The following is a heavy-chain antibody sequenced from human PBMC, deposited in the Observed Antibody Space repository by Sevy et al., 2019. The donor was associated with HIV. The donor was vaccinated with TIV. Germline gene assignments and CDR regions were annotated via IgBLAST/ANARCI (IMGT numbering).Heavy chain of an antibody. Sequence: GGSLRLSCAASGFTFSDYYMSWNRQAPGKGLEWVSYISSSGSTIYYAYSVKGRFTMSRDNAKNSLYLQMNSLRAEDTAVYYCARDCSKSSSSLFDPWGQGTLVTVSS. CDR2: ISSSGSTI. J-gene: IGHJ5*02. CDR1: GFTFSDYY. CDR3: ARDCSKSSSSLFDP. V-gene: IGHV3-11*01. D-gene: IGHD6-13*01.